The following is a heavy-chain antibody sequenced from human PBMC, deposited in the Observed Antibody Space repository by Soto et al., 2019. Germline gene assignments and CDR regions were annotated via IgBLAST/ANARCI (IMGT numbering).Heavy chain of an antibody. V-gene: IGHV3-74*01. J-gene: IGHJ4*02. CDR2: IDHDGPT. CDR1: GFTFSNYW. CDR3: VRDSHGDY. Sequence: EVQLVESGGGLVQPGGSLRLSCAGSGFTFSNYWMHWVRQAPGKGLEWVSRIDHDGPTDYADSVRGRFTISIDNAENTQYLQMNSLRPENTAVYYCVRDSHGDYWGQGTLVTVSS.